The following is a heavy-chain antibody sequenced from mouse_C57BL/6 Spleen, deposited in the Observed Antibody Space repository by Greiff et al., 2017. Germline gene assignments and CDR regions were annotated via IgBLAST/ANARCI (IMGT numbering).Heavy chain of an antibody. CDR1: GYSFTAYN. V-gene: IGHV1-39*01. D-gene: IGHD2-4*01. CDR2: INPNYGTT. Sequence: VQLQQSGPELVKPGASVKISCKASGYSFTAYNLNWVKQSNGKSLEWIGVINPNYGTTSYNQQFKGKATMTVEQSSSTAYMQLNSLTSEESAVYYWARERGYDYDGTFDYWGQGTTLTVSS. J-gene: IGHJ2*01. CDR3: ARERGYDYDGTFDY.